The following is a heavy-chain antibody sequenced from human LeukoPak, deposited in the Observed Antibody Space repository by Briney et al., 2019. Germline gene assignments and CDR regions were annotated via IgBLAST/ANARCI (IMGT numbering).Heavy chain of an antibody. CDR1: GFTFSNAW. CDR3: TTASGYDYVWGSYRYTYSGY. V-gene: IGHV3-15*01. Sequence: GGSLRLSCAASGFTFSNAWMSWVRQAQGKGLEWVGRIKSKTDGGTTDYAAPVKERFTISRDDSKNTLYLQMNSLKTEDTAVYYCTTASGYDYVWGSYRYTYSGYWGQGTLVTVSS. J-gene: IGHJ4*02. D-gene: IGHD3-16*02. CDR2: IKSKTDGGTT.